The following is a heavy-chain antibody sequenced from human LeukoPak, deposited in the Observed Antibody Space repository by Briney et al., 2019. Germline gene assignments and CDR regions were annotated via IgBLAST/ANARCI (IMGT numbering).Heavy chain of an antibody. CDR3: ARDLVHHRLLATNYNWFDP. J-gene: IGHJ5*02. V-gene: IGHV1-18*01. CDR2: INTYNGNT. Sequence: ASVKVSCKASGYIFTSYGISWVRQAPGQGLEWMGWINTYNGNTKYIQKLQGRVTVTTDTSTSTAYMELRSLRSDDTAVYYCARDLVHHRLLATNYNWFDPWGQGTLVTVSS. D-gene: IGHD2-8*01. CDR1: GYIFTSYG.